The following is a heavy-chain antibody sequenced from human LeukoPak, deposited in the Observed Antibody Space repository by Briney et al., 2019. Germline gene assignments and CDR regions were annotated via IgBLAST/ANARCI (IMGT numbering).Heavy chain of an antibody. J-gene: IGHJ5*02. V-gene: IGHV1-69*02. CDR2: ILPLVGRL. CDR3: VRSGYDYDWFDP. D-gene: IGHD5-12*01. Sequence: SVTVSCKAPGGTFSDYSISWVRQAPGQGLEWMGRILPLVGRLHYAQKFQGRFTLTADKSTTTVYMELSSLRSEDTAVYYCVRSGYDYDWFDPWGQGTLVSVSS. CDR1: GGTFSDYS.